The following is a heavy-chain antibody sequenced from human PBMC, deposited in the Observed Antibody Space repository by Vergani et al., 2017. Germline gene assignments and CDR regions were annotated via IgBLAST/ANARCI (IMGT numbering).Heavy chain of an antibody. CDR2: IYYSGST. V-gene: IGHV4-59*08. CDR3: GSNGREGAFDI. CDR1: GGSISSYY. Sequence: QVQLQESGPGLVKPSETLSLTCTVSGGSISSYYWSWIRQPPGKGLEWIGYIYYSGSTNYNPSLKSRVTISVDTSKNQFSLKLSSVTAADTAVYYCGSNGREGAFDIWGQGTMVTVSS. J-gene: IGHJ3*02.